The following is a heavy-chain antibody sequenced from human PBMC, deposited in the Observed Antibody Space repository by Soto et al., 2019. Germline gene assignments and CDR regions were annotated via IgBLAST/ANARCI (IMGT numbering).Heavy chain of an antibody. CDR3: TRDRQLVQDWFDP. CDR1: GFTFSSYN. CDR2: ISSGSEYI. Sequence: SGGSLRLSCAASGFTFSSYNMNWVRQAPGKGLEWVSFISSGSEYIYYADSVKGRFNISRHNAKNSLYLQINRLRGEDTAVYYCTRDRQLVQDWFDPWGQGTLVTVSS. D-gene: IGHD1-1*01. V-gene: IGHV3-21*06. J-gene: IGHJ5*02.